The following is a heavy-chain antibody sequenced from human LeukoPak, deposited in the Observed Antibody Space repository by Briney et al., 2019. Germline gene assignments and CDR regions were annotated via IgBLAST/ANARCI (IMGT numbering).Heavy chain of an antibody. Sequence: PSQTLSLTCAVSGGSISSGGYSWSWIRQPPGKGLEWIGYIYHSGSTYYNPSLKSRVTISVDRSNNQFSLKLSSVTAADTAVYYCARVNQIRNFYGMDGWGQGTTVTVSS. CDR3: ARVNQIRNFYGMDG. CDR1: GGSISSGGYS. J-gene: IGHJ6*02. CDR2: IYHSGST. V-gene: IGHV4-30-2*01. D-gene: IGHD3-3*01.